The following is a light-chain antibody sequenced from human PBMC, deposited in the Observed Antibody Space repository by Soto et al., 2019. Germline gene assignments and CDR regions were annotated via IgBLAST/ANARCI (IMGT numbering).Light chain of an antibody. CDR1: QSISNS. V-gene: IGKV3-11*01. CDR2: DAS. J-gene: IGKJ1*01. CDR3: QQRSEWPRT. Sequence: EIVLTHAPATLSLSPGERATLSCRASQSISNSLAWYQQKPGQAPRLLIYDASSRAAGFPARFSGSGSGTGWALAIGSREPDDFALYYCQQRSEWPRTVAQGTKVDMK.